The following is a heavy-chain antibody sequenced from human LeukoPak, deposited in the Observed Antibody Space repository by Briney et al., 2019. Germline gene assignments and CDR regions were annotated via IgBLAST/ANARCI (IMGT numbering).Heavy chain of an antibody. Sequence: PGGSLRLPCAASGYTFSSYAMSWVRQAPGKGLEWVSRINSDGSSASYADSVKGRFTISRDNAKNTLYLQMNSLRAEDTAVYYCARDRATDLDYWGQGTLVTVSS. CDR2: INSDGSSA. J-gene: IGHJ4*02. V-gene: IGHV3-74*01. CDR3: ARDRATDLDY. CDR1: GYTFSSYA. D-gene: IGHD5-24*01.